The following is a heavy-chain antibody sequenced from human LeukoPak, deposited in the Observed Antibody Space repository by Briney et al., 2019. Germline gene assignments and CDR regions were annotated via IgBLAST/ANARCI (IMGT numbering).Heavy chain of an antibody. V-gene: IGHV3-23*01. CDR1: GFTFSSYA. CDR2: ISGSGGST. D-gene: IGHD4-17*01. Sequence: GGSLRLSCAASGFTFSSYAMSWVRQAPGKGLEWVSAISGSGGSTYYADSVKGRFTISRDTSQNTLYLQMKSLRGEDTAVYYCAKGVDYRDFLGGDFWGQGTLVTVSS. CDR3: AKGVDYRDFLGGDF. J-gene: IGHJ4*02.